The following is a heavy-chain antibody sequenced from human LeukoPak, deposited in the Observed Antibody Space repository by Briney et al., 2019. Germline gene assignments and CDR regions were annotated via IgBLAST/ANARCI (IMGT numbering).Heavy chain of an antibody. D-gene: IGHD3-9*01. V-gene: IGHV1-2*04. CDR3: ARATSYDILTGYYSDWFDP. CDR2: INPNSGGT. CDR1: GYTFTGYY. Sequence: ASVRVSFKASGYTFTGYYMHWVRQAPGQGGEWMGWINPNSGGTNYAQKFQGWVTMTRDTSISTAYMELSRLRSDDTAVYYCARATSYDILTGYYSDWFDPWGQGTLVTVSS. J-gene: IGHJ5*02.